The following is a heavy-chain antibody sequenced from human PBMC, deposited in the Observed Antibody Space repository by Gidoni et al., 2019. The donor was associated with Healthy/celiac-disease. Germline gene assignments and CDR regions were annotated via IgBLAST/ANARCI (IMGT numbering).Heavy chain of an antibody. CDR3: AKEGQGGYVWGSYRPSD. Sequence: QVQLVESGGGVVQPGRSLRLSCAASGFTFSSYGMHWVRQAPGKGLEWVAVISYDGSNKYYADSVKGRFTISRDNSKNTLYLQMNSLRAEDTAVYYCAKEGQGGYVWGSYRPSDWGQGTLVTVSS. CDR2: ISYDGSNK. D-gene: IGHD3-16*02. J-gene: IGHJ4*02. V-gene: IGHV3-30*18. CDR1: GFTFSSYG.